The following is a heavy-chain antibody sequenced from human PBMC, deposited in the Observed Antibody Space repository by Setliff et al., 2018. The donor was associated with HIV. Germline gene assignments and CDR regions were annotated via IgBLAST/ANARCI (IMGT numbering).Heavy chain of an antibody. V-gene: IGHV1-2*02. CDR3: VAEMADGIYYFDY. J-gene: IGHJ4*02. CDR2: INPNSGGT. D-gene: IGHD2-21*01. CDR1: GYSFTGYY. Sequence: GASVKVSCKASGYSFTGYYMHWMRQAPGQGLAWMGWINPNSGGTNYAQKFQGRVTITADISTGIVYMEINRLRSDDTAVYYCVAEMADGIYYFDYWGQGTLVTVSS.